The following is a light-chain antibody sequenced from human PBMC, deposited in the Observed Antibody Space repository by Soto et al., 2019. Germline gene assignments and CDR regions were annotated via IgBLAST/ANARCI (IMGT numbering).Light chain of an antibody. J-gene: IGLJ1*01. Sequence: QSVLNQPASVSGSPGQSITISCPGNSSYVGSYNLVSWYQQHPGKAPKLMIYEVSKRPSGVSNRFSGSKSGNTASLTISGLQAEDEADYYCCSYAGSSTYVFGTGTKVTVL. CDR2: EVS. CDR3: CSYAGSSTYV. CDR1: SSYVGSYNL. V-gene: IGLV2-23*02.